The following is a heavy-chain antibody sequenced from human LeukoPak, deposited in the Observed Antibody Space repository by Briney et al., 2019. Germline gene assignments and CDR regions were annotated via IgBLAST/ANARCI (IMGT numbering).Heavy chain of an antibody. Sequence: GGSLRLSCAASGFTFSSYWMHWVRHAPGKGLVGVSRINSDGSSTSYADSVKGRFTISRDNAKNTLYLQMNSLRAEDTAVYYCARENYDILTGYDDAFDIWGQGTMVTVSS. CDR2: INSDGSST. V-gene: IGHV3-74*01. J-gene: IGHJ3*02. CDR1: GFTFSSYW. D-gene: IGHD3-9*01. CDR3: ARENYDILTGYDDAFDI.